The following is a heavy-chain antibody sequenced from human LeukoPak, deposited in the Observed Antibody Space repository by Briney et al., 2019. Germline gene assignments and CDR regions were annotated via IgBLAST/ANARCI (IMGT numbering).Heavy chain of an antibody. V-gene: IGHV1-69*01. Sequence: ASVKVSCTASVGTFSSYAISSVRQAPGPGLEWMGGIIPIFGTGNYAQKFQGRVTITADESTSIAYMELSSLRSADTAVYYCASDIVVVPAAIMGYYYYYMDVWGKGTTVTVSS. CDR2: IIPIFGTG. CDR1: VGTFSSYA. J-gene: IGHJ6*03. CDR3: ASDIVVVPAAIMGYYYYYMDV. D-gene: IGHD2-2*02.